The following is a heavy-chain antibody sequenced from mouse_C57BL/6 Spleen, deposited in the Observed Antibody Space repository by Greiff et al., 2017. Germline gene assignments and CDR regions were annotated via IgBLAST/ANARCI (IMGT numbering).Heavy chain of an antibody. Sequence: DVKLVESGGGLVQPKGSLTLSCAASGFSFNTYAMNWVRQAPGKGLEWVARIRSKSNNYATYYADSVKNRFTISRDDSESMLYLQMNNVKTEDTAMYYCVSQGNSYAMDYWGQGTSVTVSS. CDR2: IRSKSNNYAT. CDR1: GFSFNTYA. CDR3: VSQGNSYAMDY. J-gene: IGHJ4*01. V-gene: IGHV10-1*01. D-gene: IGHD2-1*01.